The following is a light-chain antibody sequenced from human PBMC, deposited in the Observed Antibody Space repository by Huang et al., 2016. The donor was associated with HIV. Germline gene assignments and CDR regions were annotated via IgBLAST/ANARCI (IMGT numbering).Light chain of an antibody. Sequence: DIQMTQSPSSLSASVGDRVTITCRVSQSISAYLNWYQQKPGKAPKLLIYGASTLQSGVPSRFSGSGSGTDFTLTINSLQPEDFATYYCQKSYTTPLTFGGGTKVEI. CDR2: GAS. CDR3: QKSYTTPLT. J-gene: IGKJ4*01. CDR1: QSISAY. V-gene: IGKV1-39*01.